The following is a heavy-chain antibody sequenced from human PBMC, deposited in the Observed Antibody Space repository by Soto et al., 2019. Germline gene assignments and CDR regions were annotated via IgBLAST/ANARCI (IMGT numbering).Heavy chain of an antibody. D-gene: IGHD4-17*01. CDR3: SRTGPYGDYYYYGMDV. CDR2: SYPGDSDT. CDR1: GYSFTSYW. J-gene: IGHJ6*02. Sequence: GESLKISCKGSGYSFTSYWIDWVSQIPWKGLEWVGLSYPGDSDTRYSPSFQGQVTISADKSISTAYLQWSSLKASDTAMYYCSRTGPYGDYYYYGMDVCGQGNRVTVSS. V-gene: IGHV5-51*01.